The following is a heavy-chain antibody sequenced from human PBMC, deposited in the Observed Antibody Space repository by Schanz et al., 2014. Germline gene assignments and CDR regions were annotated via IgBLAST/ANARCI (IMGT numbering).Heavy chain of an antibody. D-gene: IGHD2-15*01. CDR1: GYTFNNHG. V-gene: IGHV1-46*02. CDR2: INPSGGST. J-gene: IGHJ5*01. CDR3: AKTPREYCNYDNCPNWFDS. Sequence: QVQLVQSGGEVKKPGASATVSCKASGYTFNNHGISWVRQAPGQGLEWMGIINPSGGSTSYAQKSQGRVTMTRDTSTSTVYMELSSLRSEDTAVYYCAKTPREYCNYDNCPNWFDSWGQGTLVTASS.